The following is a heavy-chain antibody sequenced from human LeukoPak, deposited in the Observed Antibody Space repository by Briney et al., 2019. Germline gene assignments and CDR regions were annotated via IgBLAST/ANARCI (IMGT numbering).Heavy chain of an antibody. CDR3: ARYPFDGYNYYFDY. D-gene: IGHD5-24*01. CDR1: GGSISSYY. Sequence: PSETLSLTCTVSGGSISSYYWTWSRQPPGKGLEWIGYIYYSGSANYNPSLKSRVTISVDTSKNQFSLKLSSVTAADTAVYYCARYPFDGYNYYFDYWGQGTLVTVSS. V-gene: IGHV4-59*01. J-gene: IGHJ4*02. CDR2: IYYSGSA.